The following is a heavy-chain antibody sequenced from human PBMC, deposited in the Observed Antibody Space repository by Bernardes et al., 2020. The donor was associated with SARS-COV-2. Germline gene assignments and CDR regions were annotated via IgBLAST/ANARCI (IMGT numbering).Heavy chain of an antibody. V-gene: IGHV3-53*04. CDR2: IESGDTT. D-gene: IGHD3-10*01. CDR3: AARGYFGSGTYTDWFDP. Sequence: VGSLSLSCSASGFSVSDNYLGWVRQAPGGGLEWVSVIESGDTTYYADSVKGRFTISRHSSKNTLYLQMNNVQIEDTAVYYCAARGYFGSGTYTDWFDPWGQGTLVTVSS. CDR1: GFSVSDNY. J-gene: IGHJ5*02.